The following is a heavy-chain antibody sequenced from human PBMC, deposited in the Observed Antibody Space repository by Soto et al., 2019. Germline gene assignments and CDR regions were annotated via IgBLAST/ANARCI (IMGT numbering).Heavy chain of an antibody. CDR2: IVPILGPA. CDR3: ARVAKRYFDS. V-gene: IGHV1-69*06. J-gene: IGHJ4*02. CDR1: GGTFNTLA. Sequence: QVQLVQSGAEVKKPGSSVNVACKASGGTFNTLAISWVRQAPGQGLEYLGGIVPILGPAFYAQRFQGRVTITADKSTNTAYLELTSLSSEDTAVYYCARVAKRYFDSWGQGTQVTVSS.